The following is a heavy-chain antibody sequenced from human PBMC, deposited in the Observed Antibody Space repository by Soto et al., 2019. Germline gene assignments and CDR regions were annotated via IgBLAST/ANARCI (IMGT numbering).Heavy chain of an antibody. CDR1: GYTFTTFG. V-gene: IGHV1-18*01. CDR2: ISTDKGHT. J-gene: IGHJ4*02. Sequence: QVQLVQSGPEVKKPGASVKVSCRTSGYTFTTFGITWVRQAPEQGLEWMGWISTDKGHTNYAQKFQGRVTMTTDTSTSTGYMELRSLRSDDTAIYYCATRSPAFDYWGQGTLVTVST. CDR3: ATRSPAFDY.